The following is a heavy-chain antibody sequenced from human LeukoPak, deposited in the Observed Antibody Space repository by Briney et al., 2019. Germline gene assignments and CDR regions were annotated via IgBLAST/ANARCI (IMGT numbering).Heavy chain of an antibody. V-gene: IGHV1-2*04. CDR2: INPKSGGT. CDR1: GYTLTGYY. Sequence: GASVKVSCKASGYTLTGYYMHWVRQAPGQGLEWMGWINPKSGGTNYAQKFQGWVTMTRDTSISTAYMELSRLRSEDTAVYYCATDVLTPNLDYWGQGTLVTVSS. CDR3: ATDVLTPNLDY. D-gene: IGHD1-14*01. J-gene: IGHJ4*02.